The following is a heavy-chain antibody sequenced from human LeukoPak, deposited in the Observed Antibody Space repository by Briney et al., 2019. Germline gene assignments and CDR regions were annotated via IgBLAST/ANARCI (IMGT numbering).Heavy chain of an antibody. CDR1: GCSISTSY. J-gene: IGHJ5*02. CDR3: ARHEWFDP. Sequence: SETLSLTCTVSGCSISTSYWSWIRQPPGKGLEWIGYIYYSGSTNYNPSLKSRVTISVDTSKNQFSLQLSSVTAADTAVYYCARHEWFDPWGQGTLVTVSS. V-gene: IGHV4-59*08. CDR2: IYYSGST.